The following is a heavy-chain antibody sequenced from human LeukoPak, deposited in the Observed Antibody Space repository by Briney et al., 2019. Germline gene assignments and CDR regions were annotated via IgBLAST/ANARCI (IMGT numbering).Heavy chain of an antibody. Sequence: SVKVSCKASGGTFSSYAISWVRQAPGQGLEWMGGIIPIFGTANYAQKFQGRVTITTDESTSTAYMELSSLRSDDTAVYYCARVGDGLNDAFDIWGQGTMVTVSS. V-gene: IGHV1-69*05. J-gene: IGHJ3*02. CDR2: IIPIFGTA. D-gene: IGHD5-24*01. CDR3: ARVGDGLNDAFDI. CDR1: GGTFSSYA.